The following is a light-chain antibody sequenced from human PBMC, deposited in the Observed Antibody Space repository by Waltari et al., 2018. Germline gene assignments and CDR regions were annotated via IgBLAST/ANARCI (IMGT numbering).Light chain of an antibody. CDR2: DGS. J-gene: IGKJ3*01. CDR3: QHRNHWPPLFT. Sequence: VLTQSPATMSLSPGERATLPCRASQSVSGYFAWYQQKPGPAPRLLIYDGSNRATGIPPRFSGSGSGTDCTLTISSLEPEDFAVYYCQHRNHWPPLFTFGPGTKVVF. CDR1: QSVSGY. V-gene: IGKV3-11*01.